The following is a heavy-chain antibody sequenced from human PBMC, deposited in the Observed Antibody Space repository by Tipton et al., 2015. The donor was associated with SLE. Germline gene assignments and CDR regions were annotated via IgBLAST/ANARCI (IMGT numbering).Heavy chain of an antibody. CDR1: GFTFTTYA. V-gene: IGHV3-30*04. CDR2: ISYDGLNT. Sequence: RSLRLSCSASGFTFTTYAVHWVRQAPGKGLEWVSVISYDGLNTYYANSVKGRFTVSRDNSKNTLFLQMNSLTAEDTAVYYCARDTRSYLYDSLDSWGQGTLVIVSS. J-gene: IGHJ4*02. D-gene: IGHD3-22*01. CDR3: ARDTRSYLYDSLDS.